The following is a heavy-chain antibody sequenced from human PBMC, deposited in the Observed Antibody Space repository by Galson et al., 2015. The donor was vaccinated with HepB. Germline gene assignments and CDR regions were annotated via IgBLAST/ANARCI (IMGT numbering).Heavy chain of an antibody. J-gene: IGHJ5*02. Sequence: SLRLSCAASGFPFNNAWMTWVRQAPGMGLEWVGRIKSKTDGETTDYAAPVKGRFTISRDDSKNGLYLQMNSLKPEDTAVYYCTTDVYYSTYWSWLDPWGQGTLVTVSS. V-gene: IGHV3-15*01. CDR2: IKSKTDGETT. D-gene: IGHD2-8*02. CDR1: GFPFNNAW. CDR3: TTDVYYSTYWSWLDP.